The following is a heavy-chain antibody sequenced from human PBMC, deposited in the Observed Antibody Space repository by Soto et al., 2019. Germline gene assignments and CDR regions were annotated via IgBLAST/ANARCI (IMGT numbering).Heavy chain of an antibody. CDR3: ARASMSIAARPSYYFDY. V-gene: IGHV3-33*01. D-gene: IGHD6-6*01. J-gene: IGHJ4*02. CDR1: G. CDR2: IWYDGSNK. Sequence: GMHWVRQAPGKGLEWVAVIWYDGSNKYYADSVKGRFTISRDNSKNTLYLQMNSLRAEDTAVYYCARASMSIAARPSYYFDYWGQGTLVTVSS.